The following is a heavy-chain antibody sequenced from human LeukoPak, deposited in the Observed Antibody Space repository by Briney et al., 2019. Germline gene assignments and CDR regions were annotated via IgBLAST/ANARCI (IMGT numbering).Heavy chain of an antibody. Sequence: PGGSLRLSCAASGFTVSSNYMSWVRQAPAKGQEWVSVIYSGGSTYYADSVKGRFTISRDNSKNTLYLQMNSLRAAGTAVYYCATPSWGSRSRDYWGQGTLVTVSS. V-gene: IGHV3-53*01. CDR3: ATPSWGSRSRDY. J-gene: IGHJ4*02. D-gene: IGHD7-27*01. CDR1: GFTVSSNY. CDR2: IYSGGST.